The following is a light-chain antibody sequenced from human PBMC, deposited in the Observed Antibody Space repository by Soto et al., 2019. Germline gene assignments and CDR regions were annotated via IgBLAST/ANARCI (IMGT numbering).Light chain of an antibody. J-gene: IGKJ5*01. CDR1: QSVSSSY. Sequence: EIVLTQSPGTLSLSPGERATLSCRASQSVSSSYLAWYQQKPGQAPRLLIYGASNRATGIPDRFSGSGSGTGFTLTITSLQSEDFAVYYCQQYYNWPITFGQGTRLEIK. V-gene: IGKV3-20*01. CDR3: QQYYNWPIT. CDR2: GAS.